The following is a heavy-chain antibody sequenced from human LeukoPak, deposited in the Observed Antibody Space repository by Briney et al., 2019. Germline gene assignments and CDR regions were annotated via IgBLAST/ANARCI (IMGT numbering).Heavy chain of an antibody. D-gene: IGHD2-8*01. CDR3: ARGTVLMGYASFDY. V-gene: IGHV4-34*01. J-gene: IGHJ4*02. Sequence: SETLSLTCAVYGGSFSGYYLTWIRQPPGKGLEWIGEIIHSGATNYSPSPMSRVTVTVDTSKNHFSLKLTSVTAADTAVYYCARGTVLMGYASFDYWGQGTLVTVSS. CDR2: IIHSGAT. CDR1: GGSFSGYY.